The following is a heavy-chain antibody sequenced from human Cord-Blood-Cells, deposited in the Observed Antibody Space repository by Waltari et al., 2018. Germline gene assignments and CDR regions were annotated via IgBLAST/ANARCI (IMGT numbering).Heavy chain of an antibody. CDR1: GGSISSSSYY. V-gene: IGHV4-39*07. CDR2: IYYSGST. Sequence: QLQLQESGPGLVKPSETLSLTCTVFGGSISSSSYYWGWIRQPPGKGLEWIGSIYYSGSTYYNPSLKSRVTISVDTSKNQFSLKLSSVTAADTAVYYCARQRGWDAFDIWGQGTMVTVSS. D-gene: IGHD1-26*01. CDR3: ARQRGWDAFDI. J-gene: IGHJ3*02.